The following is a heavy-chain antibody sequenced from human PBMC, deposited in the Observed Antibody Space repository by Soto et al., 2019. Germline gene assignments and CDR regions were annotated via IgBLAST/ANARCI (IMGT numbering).Heavy chain of an antibody. CDR2: IYYSGST. CDR3: ARENYSNEFDP. D-gene: IGHD4-4*01. J-gene: IGHJ5*02. CDR1: GGSISSYY. V-gene: IGHV4-59*12. Sequence: PSETLSLTCTVSGGSISSYYWSWIRQPPGKGLEWIGYIYYSGSTNYNPSLKSRVTISVDTSKNQFSLKLSSVTAADTAVYYCARENYSNEFDPWGQGTLVTVSS.